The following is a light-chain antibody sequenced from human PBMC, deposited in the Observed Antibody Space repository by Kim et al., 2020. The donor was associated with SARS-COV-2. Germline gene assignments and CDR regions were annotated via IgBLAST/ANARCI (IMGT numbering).Light chain of an antibody. CDR3: LEYNSAPWT. J-gene: IGKJ1*01. V-gene: IGKV1-27*01. Sequence: SAVRDRVAITCRASKDISSSLACYRQKPGKVPKVLIYAVSTLQSGVPSRFSGNGSGTEFTLTISSLQTGDIATYYCLEYNSAPWTFGAGTKVGIK. CDR2: AVS. CDR1: KDISSS.